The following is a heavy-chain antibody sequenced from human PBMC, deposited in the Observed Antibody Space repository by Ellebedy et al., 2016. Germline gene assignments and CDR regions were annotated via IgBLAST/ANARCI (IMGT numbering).Heavy chain of an antibody. CDR2: LYPGDSDP. Sequence: GGSLRLXCQAFGYMFASYWIGWVRQLPGKGLEWMVSLYPGDSDPRYGPSFQGQVIISADQYISTAYLQWSSLKASDTTMYYCVTTVQTVDYWGQGTLVTVSS. V-gene: IGHV5-51*01. CDR3: VTTVQTVDY. D-gene: IGHD4-11*01. J-gene: IGHJ4*02. CDR1: GYMFASYW.